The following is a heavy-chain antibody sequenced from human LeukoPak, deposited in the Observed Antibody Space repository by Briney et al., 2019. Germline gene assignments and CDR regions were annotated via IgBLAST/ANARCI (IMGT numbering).Heavy chain of an antibody. D-gene: IGHD6-19*01. V-gene: IGHV4-31*03. CDR3: ARGPNYSSGWFVFDY. J-gene: IGHJ4*02. CDR1: GGSISSGGYY. Sequence: PSETLSLTCTVSGGSISSGGYYWSWIRQHPGKGLEWIGYIYYSGSTYYNPSLKSRVTISVDRSKNQFSLKLSSVTAADTAVYYCARGPNYSSGWFVFDYWGQGTLVTVSS. CDR2: IYYSGST.